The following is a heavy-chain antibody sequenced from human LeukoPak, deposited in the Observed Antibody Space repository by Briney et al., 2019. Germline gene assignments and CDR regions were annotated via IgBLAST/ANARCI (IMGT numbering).Heavy chain of an antibody. CDR1: GFTFSSYG. V-gene: IGHV3-30*03. J-gene: IGHJ4*02. Sequence: GGSLRLSCAASGFTFSSYGMHWVRQAPGKGLEWVAVISYDGSNKYYADSVKGRFTISRDNSKNTLYLQMNSLRAEDTAVYYCARGAFVAVAGPYFDYWGQGTLVTVSS. CDR2: ISYDGSNK. CDR3: ARGAFVAVAGPYFDY. D-gene: IGHD6-19*01.